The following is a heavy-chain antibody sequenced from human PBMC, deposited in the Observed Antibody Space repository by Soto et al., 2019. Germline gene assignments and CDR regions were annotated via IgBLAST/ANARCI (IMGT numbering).Heavy chain of an antibody. CDR3: ASQVVVAEGVAFDI. CDR2: INPSGGST. D-gene: IGHD2-15*01. V-gene: IGHV1-46*03. Sequence: QVQLVQSGAEVKKPGASVKVSCKASGYTFTSYYMRWVRQAPGQGLEWMGIINPSGGSTSYAQKFQDRVTMTRDTSTSTVYMELSSLRSEDTAVYYCASQVVVAEGVAFDIWGQGTMVTVSS. J-gene: IGHJ3*02. CDR1: GYTFTSYY.